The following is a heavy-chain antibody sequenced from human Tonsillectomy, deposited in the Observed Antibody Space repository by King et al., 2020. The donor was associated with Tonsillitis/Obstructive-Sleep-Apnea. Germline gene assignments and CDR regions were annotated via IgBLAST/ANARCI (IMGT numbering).Heavy chain of an antibody. CDR1: GYIFNGYY. CDR2: INPNTGDT. Sequence: VQLVQSGAEVKKPGASVKVSCKASGYIFNGYYIHWVRQAPGQGLEWMGWINPNTGDTNYAQKFQGRVTMTRDTSIRTAYMELSRLTSDDTAVSYCARAPNYSLAMDVWGQGTSVTVSS. V-gene: IGHV1-2*02. D-gene: IGHD4-11*01. J-gene: IGHJ6*02. CDR3: ARAPNYSLAMDV.